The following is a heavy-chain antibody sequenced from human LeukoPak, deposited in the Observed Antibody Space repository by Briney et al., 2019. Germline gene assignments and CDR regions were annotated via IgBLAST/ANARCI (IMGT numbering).Heavy chain of an antibody. CDR3: ASSVEMATIISYFDY. CDR2: TIPIFGTA. CDR1: GGTFSSYA. V-gene: IGHV1-69*13. Sequence: ASVKVSCKASGGTFSSYAISWVRQAPGQGLEWMGGTIPIFGTANYAQKFQGRVTITADESTSTAYMELSSLRSEDTAVYYCASSVEMATIISYFDYWGQGTLVTVSS. D-gene: IGHD5-24*01. J-gene: IGHJ4*02.